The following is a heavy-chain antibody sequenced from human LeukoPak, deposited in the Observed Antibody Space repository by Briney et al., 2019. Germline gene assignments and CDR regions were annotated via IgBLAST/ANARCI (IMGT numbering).Heavy chain of an antibody. CDR2: IYFTGNT. CDR1: SGSISPFY. D-gene: IGHD3-10*01. J-gene: IGHJ3*01. CDR3: ARGYGSGSRDF. Sequence: SETLSLTCTVSSGSISPFYWSWIRQPPGKALEWIGYIYFTGNTDYKPSPKSRVTMSVATSKNQCSLNLKFVTAADTAVYYCARGYGSGSRDFWGQGTMVIVSS. V-gene: IGHV4-59*08.